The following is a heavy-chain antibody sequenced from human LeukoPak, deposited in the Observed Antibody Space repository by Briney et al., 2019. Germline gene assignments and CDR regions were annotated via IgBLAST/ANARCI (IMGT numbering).Heavy chain of an antibody. CDR2: ISAYNGNT. CDR1: GYTFTSYG. V-gene: IGHV1-18*01. Sequence: ASVKVSCKASGYTFTSYGISWVRQAPGQGLEWMGWISAYNGNTNYAQKLQGRVTMTTDTSTSTAYMELRSLRSDDTAVYYCARRYCSSTSCYYIDYWGQGTLVTVSS. J-gene: IGHJ4*02. CDR3: ARRYCSSTSCYYIDY. D-gene: IGHD2-2*01.